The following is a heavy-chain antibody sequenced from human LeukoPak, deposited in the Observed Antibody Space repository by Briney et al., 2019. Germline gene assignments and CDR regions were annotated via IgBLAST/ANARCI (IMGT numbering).Heavy chain of an antibody. V-gene: IGHV4-39*01. J-gene: IGHJ6*03. CDR3: ATTSGYRNYYYYYIDV. Sequence: PSETLSLTCTVSGGSISSTIYYWGWIRQPPGKGLEWIGTSYYGGNSYYNPSLKSRVTISEDGSKNQFSLTLTSVTAADTAVYYCATTSGYRNYYYYYIDVWGKGTTVTVSS. D-gene: IGHD3-22*01. CDR1: GGSISSTIYY. CDR2: SYYGGNS.